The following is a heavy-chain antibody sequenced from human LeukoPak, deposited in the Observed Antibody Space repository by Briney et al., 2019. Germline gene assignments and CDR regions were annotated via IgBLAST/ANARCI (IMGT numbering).Heavy chain of an antibody. CDR3: AKLPGGPTGSNFDY. CDR2: ISGSGGST. J-gene: IGHJ4*02. D-gene: IGHD1-14*01. V-gene: IGHV3-23*01. CDR1: GFTFDDYA. Sequence: GGSLRLSCAASGFTFDDYAMHWVRQAPGKGLEWVSAISGSGGSTYYADSVKGRFTISRDNSKNTLYLQMNSLRAEDTAVYYCAKLPGGPTGSNFDYWGQGTLVTVSS.